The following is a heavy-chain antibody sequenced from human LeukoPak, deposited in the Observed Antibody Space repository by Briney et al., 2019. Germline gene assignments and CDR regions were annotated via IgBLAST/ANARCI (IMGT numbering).Heavy chain of an antibody. CDR2: IKQDGSAK. V-gene: IGHV3-7*01. J-gene: IGHJ4*02. CDR1: GFTFSSYW. D-gene: IGHD5-12*01. CDR3: ARAGGGGYDPLDY. Sequence: AGGSLRLSCAASGFTFSSYWMSWVRQAPGKGLEWVANIKQDGSAKYYVDSVKGRFTISRDNAKNSLYLQMNGLRAEDTAVYYCARAGGGGYDPLDYWGQGTLVTVSS.